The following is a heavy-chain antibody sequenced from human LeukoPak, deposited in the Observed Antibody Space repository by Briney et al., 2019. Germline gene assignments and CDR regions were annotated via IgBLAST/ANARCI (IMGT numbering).Heavy chain of an antibody. J-gene: IGHJ4*02. CDR3: AKGPPDSGSHGGDY. CDR1: GFTFTDHY. Sequence: GGSLRLSCAASGFTFTDHYMSWIRQAPGKGLEWVSYISSGSTYTNYADSVKGRFTISRDNAKNSLYLQMNSLCAEDTAVYYCAKGPPDSGSHGGDYWGQGTLVTVSS. V-gene: IGHV3-11*05. D-gene: IGHD1-26*01. CDR2: ISSGSTYT.